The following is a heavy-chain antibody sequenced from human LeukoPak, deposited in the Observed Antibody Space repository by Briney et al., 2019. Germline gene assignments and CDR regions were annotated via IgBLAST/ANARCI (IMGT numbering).Heavy chain of an antibody. CDR2: ISRTSSYT. CDR3: ARGGMGANSHEYFCYGMDF. Sequence: GGSLRLSCAAAGFTFSTYSMNWVRQTPGKGLEWVSSISRTSSYTYYADSVKGRFTLSRDNGKNSLYLQMNRLRAEDTAVYDGARGGMGANSHEYFCYGMDFWGQGTTVTVSS. J-gene: IGHJ6*02. D-gene: IGHD2-8*01. CDR1: GFTFSTYS. V-gene: IGHV3-21*01.